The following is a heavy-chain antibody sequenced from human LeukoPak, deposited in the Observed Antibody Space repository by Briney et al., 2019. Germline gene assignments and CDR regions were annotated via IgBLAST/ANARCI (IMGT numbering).Heavy chain of an antibody. CDR1: GFTFSSFG. V-gene: IGHV3-33*01. Sequence: PGRSLTLSCAASGFTFSSFGMHWVRQAPGKGLEWVAVIWYDASNKYYADSVKGRFTISRDNSKNTLYQQTNSLRAEDTTVYYCARDGGSGSYSYGMDVWGQGTTVTVSS. CDR2: IWYDASNK. CDR3: ARDGGSGSYSYGMDV. J-gene: IGHJ6*02. D-gene: IGHD3-10*01.